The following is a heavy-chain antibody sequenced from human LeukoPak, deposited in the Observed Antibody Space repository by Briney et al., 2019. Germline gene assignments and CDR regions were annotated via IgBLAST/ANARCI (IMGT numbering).Heavy chain of an antibody. D-gene: IGHD3-10*01. CDR3: ARRPYDSGSFADY. Sequence: GESLKISCKASGYTFTSHWIGWVRQMSGKGLEWMWIVYPGDSDTRYSPSFEGHVTISADRSITTAYLQWNSLKASDTAMYYCARRPYDSGSFADYWGQGTLVTVSS. CDR2: VYPGDSDT. J-gene: IGHJ4*02. V-gene: IGHV5-51*01. CDR1: GYTFTSHW.